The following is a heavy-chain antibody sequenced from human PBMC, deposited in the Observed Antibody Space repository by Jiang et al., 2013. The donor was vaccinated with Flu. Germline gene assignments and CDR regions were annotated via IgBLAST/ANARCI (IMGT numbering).Heavy chain of an antibody. CDR1: GYTFTSYA. V-gene: IGHV7-4-1*02. J-gene: IGHJ5*02. Sequence: KASGYTFTSYAMNWVRQAPGQGLEWMGWINTNTGNPTYAQGFTGRFVFSLDTSVSTAYLQISSLKAEDTAVYYCARVGQWLVQRWFDPWGQGTLVTVSS. CDR2: INTNTGNP. D-gene: IGHD6-19*01. CDR3: ARVGQWLVQRWFDP.